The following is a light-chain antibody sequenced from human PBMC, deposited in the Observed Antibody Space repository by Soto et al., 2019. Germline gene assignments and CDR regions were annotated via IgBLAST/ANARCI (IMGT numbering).Light chain of an antibody. CDR1: QSVSSSY. CDR3: QQHGSSPYT. V-gene: IGKV3-20*01. J-gene: IGKJ2*01. Sequence: EIVLTQSPGTLSLSPGERITLSCRASQSVSSSYLAWYQQKPGQAPRVLIYGASSRATGIPDRFSGSGSGTDFTLTISRLEPEDFAVYYCQQHGSSPYTFGQGTKLEIK. CDR2: GAS.